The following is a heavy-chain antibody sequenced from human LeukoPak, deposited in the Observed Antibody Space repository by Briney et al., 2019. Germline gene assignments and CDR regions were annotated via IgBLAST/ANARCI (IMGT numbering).Heavy chain of an antibody. CDR2: IKTDGSRT. CDR1: GFTFSNYW. V-gene: IGHV3-74*01. D-gene: IGHD6-13*01. CDR3: ARAIGSSWGKVYY. J-gene: IGHJ4*02. Sequence: GGSLRLSCVASGFTFSNYWMHWVRQAPGKGLVWVSRIKTDGSRTNYADSVKGRFTISRDNAKNTVYLEMNSLRSEDTAVYYCARAIGSSWGKVYYWGQGTLVTVSS.